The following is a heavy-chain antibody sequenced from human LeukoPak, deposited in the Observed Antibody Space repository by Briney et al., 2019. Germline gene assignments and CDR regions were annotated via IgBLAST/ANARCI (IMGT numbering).Heavy chain of an antibody. CDR1: GGSIRSSTYW. D-gene: IGHD4-17*01. CDR2: FYCSGST. J-gene: IGHJ4*02. CDR3: ARLRSPVTILYYFDY. Sequence: SETLSLTCTVSGGSIRSSTYWWGWIRQPPGKGLEWIGSFYCSGSTYYNPSLKSRVTISVDTSKNQFSLKLSSVTAADTAVYYCARLRSPVTILYYFDYWGQGTLVTVSP. V-gene: IGHV4-39*01.